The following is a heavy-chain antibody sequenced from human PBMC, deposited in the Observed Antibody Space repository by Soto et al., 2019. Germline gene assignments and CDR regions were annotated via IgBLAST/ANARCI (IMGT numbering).Heavy chain of an antibody. CDR1: GGSFSGYY. J-gene: IGHJ4*02. V-gene: IGHV4-34*01. CDR2: INHSGST. CDR3: ARRSGAYDILTGYFPPLFDY. D-gene: IGHD3-9*01. Sequence: PSETLSLTCAVYGGSFSGYYWTWIRQPPGKGLEWIGEINHSGSTNYNPSLKSRVTISVDTSKNQFSLKLSSVTAADTAVYYCARRSGAYDILTGYFPPLFDYWGQGTLVTVSS.